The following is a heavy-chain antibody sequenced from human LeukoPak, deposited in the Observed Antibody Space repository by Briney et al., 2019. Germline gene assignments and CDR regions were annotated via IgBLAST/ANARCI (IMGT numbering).Heavy chain of an antibody. D-gene: IGHD6-19*01. Sequence: GASVKVSCKASGYTFTNFYIHWVRQAPGQGLEWMGIIHPGGGNTDYAQKFQGRVTMTRDMSTNTVYMELSSLRSEDTAVYYCARDLQGYSSGWYQPWHFDLWGRGTLVTVSS. CDR3: ARDLQGYSSGWYQPWHFDL. CDR1: GYTFTNFY. CDR2: IHPGGGNT. V-gene: IGHV1-46*01. J-gene: IGHJ2*01.